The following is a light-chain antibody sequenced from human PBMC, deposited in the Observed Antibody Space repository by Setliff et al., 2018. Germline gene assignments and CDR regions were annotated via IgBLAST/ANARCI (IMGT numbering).Light chain of an antibody. CDR2: DVN. J-gene: IGLJ1*01. V-gene: IGLV2-14*01. CDR1: SSDVGAYDY. Sequence: QSVLTQPASVSGSPGESITISCTGTSSDVGAYDYVSWYKLNPGKAPKLVIYDVNTRPSGVSNRFSGSKSGNTASLTISGLQAEDEADYYCCSYPNTPIRYLFGTGTRSPS. CDR3: CSYPNTPIRYL.